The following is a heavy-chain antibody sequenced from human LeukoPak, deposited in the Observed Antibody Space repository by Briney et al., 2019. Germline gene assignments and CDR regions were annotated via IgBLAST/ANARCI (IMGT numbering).Heavy chain of an antibody. CDR3: AGGFVGPGRAFDI. Sequence: SETLSLTCTVSGGSISSYYWSWIRQPPGKGLEWVGYIYYSGSTNYNPSLKSRVTISVDTSNDHVSLKLSSVTAADTAVYYCAGGFVGPGRAFDIWGQGTRVTVSS. J-gene: IGHJ3*02. CDR1: GGSISSYY. V-gene: IGHV4-59*01. CDR2: IYYSGST.